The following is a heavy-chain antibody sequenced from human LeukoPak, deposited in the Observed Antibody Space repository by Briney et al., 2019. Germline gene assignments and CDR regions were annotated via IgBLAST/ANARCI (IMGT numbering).Heavy chain of an antibody. Sequence: TGGSLRLSCAASRFTFSSYGMHWVRQAPGKGLEGVAFISYDGSDKYYADSVKGRFTISRDNSRNTLYLQMNSLRIEDTAVYYCAKIPSSSTYFDYWGQGTLVTVSS. CDR3: AKIPSSSTYFDY. V-gene: IGHV3-30*02. J-gene: IGHJ4*02. CDR1: RFTFSSYG. D-gene: IGHD6-6*01. CDR2: ISYDGSDK.